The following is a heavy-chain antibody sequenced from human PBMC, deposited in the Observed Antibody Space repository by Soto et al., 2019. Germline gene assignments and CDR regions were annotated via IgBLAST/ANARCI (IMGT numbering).Heavy chain of an antibody. CDR1: GYTFTGYY. Sequence: ASVKVSCKASGYTFTGYYMHWVRQAPGQGLEWMGWINPNSGGTKYSQKFQGRVTMTRDTSTSTAYMELSRLRSDDTAVYYCARVEMYYDLWSGPSNDGMDVWGQGTTVTVSS. CDR2: INPNSGGT. CDR3: ARVEMYYDLWSGPSNDGMDV. D-gene: IGHD3-3*01. V-gene: IGHV1-2*02. J-gene: IGHJ6*02.